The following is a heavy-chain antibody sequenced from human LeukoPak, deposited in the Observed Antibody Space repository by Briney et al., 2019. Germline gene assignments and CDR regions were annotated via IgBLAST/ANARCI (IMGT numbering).Heavy chain of an antibody. CDR2: ISAYNGNT. D-gene: IGHD4-17*01. Sequence: ASVKVSCKASGYTFTSYGISWVRQAPGQGLEWMGWISAYNGNTNYAQKLQGRVTMTTDTSTSTAYMELRSLRSDDTAVYHCARDRDGDSLFDYWGQGTLVTVSS. J-gene: IGHJ4*02. CDR1: GYTFTSYG. CDR3: ARDRDGDSLFDY. V-gene: IGHV1-18*01.